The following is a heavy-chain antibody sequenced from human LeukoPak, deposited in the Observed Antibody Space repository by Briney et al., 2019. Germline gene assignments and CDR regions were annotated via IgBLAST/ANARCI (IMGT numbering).Heavy chain of an antibody. D-gene: IGHD6-13*01. CDR3: ARVGSSWYYSYYMDV. V-gene: IGHV4-38-2*02. Sequence: KTSETLSLTCTVSGYSISSGYYWGWIRQPPGKGLEWIGSIYHSGSTYYNPSLKSRVTISVDTSKNQFSLKLSSVTAADTAVYYCARVGSSWYYSYYMDVRGKGTTVTVSS. CDR1: GYSISSGYY. CDR2: IYHSGST. J-gene: IGHJ6*03.